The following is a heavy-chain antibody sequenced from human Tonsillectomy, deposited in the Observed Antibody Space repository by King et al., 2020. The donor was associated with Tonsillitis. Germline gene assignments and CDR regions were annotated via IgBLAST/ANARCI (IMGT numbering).Heavy chain of an antibody. CDR1: GGSISSSSYY. CDR3: ARQYSSGWGRLNWFDP. J-gene: IGHJ5*02. CDR2: IYYSGST. V-gene: IGHV4-39*01. D-gene: IGHD6-19*01. Sequence: QLQESGPGLVKPSETLSLTCTVSGGSISSSSYYWGWIRQPPGKGLEWIGSIYYSGSTYYNPSLKSRVTISVDTSKNQFSLKLSSVTAADTAVYYCARQYSSGWGRLNWFDPWGQGTLVTVSS.